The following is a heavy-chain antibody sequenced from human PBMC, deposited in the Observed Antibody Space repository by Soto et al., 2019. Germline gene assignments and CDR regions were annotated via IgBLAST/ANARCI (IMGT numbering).Heavy chain of an antibody. CDR1: GYSFTSYW. CDR2: IKQDGSEK. Sequence: GESLKISCKGSGYSFTSYWMSWVRQAPGKGLEWVANIKQDGSEKYYVDSVKGRFTISRDNAKNSLYLQMNSLRAEDTAVYYCAREMGYCSSTSCYRHYYYGMDVWGQGTTVTVSS. D-gene: IGHD2-2*02. CDR3: AREMGYCSSTSCYRHYYYGMDV. J-gene: IGHJ6*02. V-gene: IGHV3-7*01.